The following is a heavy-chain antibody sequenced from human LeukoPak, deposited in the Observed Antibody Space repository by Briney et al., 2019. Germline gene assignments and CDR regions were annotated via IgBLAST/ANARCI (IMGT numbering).Heavy chain of an antibody. Sequence: GGSLRLSCAASGFTFSSYAMSWVRQAPGKGLEWVSGISGSGGSTYYADSVKGRFTISRDNSKNTLYLQMNSLRAEDTAVYYCAKSSHYYDSSGYVFDYWGQGTLVTVSS. CDR3: AKSSHYYDSSGYVFDY. J-gene: IGHJ4*02. D-gene: IGHD3-22*01. CDR1: GFTFSSYA. CDR2: ISGSGGST. V-gene: IGHV3-23*01.